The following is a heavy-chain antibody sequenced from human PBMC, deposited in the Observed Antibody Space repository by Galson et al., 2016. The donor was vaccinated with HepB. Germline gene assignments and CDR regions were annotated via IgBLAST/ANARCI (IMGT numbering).Heavy chain of an antibody. J-gene: IGHJ2*01. D-gene: IGHD6-19*01. CDR2: IIPMFGTP. CDR1: GGTVNSYA. V-gene: IGHV1-69*06. Sequence: SVKVSCKASGGTVNSYAISWVRQAPGQGLEWLGGIIPMFGTPNYAPKFQDRVTISADRFSSTGYMELRRLTSEDTAVYFCARGAGKFWYFDLWGRGTLITVSS. CDR3: ARGAGKFWYFDL.